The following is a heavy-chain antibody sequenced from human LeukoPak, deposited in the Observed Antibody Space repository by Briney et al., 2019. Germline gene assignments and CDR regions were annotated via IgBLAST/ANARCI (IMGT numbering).Heavy chain of an antibody. CDR2: INPDGSQG. CDR1: GFTFSNSY. J-gene: IGHJ3*02. Sequence: GGSLRLSCEASGFTFSNSYMSWVRQAPGKGLEWVAIINPDGSQGSYVDSVKGRFAISRDNALNSLFLQMNSLSAEDAAVYYCARDPAYGALDIWGQGTTVTVSS. D-gene: IGHD2-21*01. CDR3: ARDPAYGALDI. V-gene: IGHV3-7*01.